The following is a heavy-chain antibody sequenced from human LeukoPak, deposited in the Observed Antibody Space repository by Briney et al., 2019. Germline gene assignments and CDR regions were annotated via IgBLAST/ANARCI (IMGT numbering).Heavy chain of an antibody. CDR3: ASMVLSS. D-gene: IGHD4/OR15-4a*01. V-gene: IGHV4-34*01. J-gene: IGHJ4*02. CDR2: INHSGST. Sequence: SSETLSLTCAVYGGSFSGYYWSWIRQPPGKGLEWIGEINHSGSTNYNPSLKSRVTISVDTSKNQSPLKLSSVSAADTAVYYCASMVLSSWGQGTLVTVSS. CDR1: GGSFSGYY.